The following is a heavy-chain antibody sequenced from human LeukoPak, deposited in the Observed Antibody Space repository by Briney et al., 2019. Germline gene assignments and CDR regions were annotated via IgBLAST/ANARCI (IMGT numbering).Heavy chain of an antibody. Sequence: PSETLSLTCTVSGGSISSGGYYWSWIRQPPGKGLEWIGEINHGRSTNYNPSLKSRVTMSVDTSKNQFSLKLSSVTAADTAIYYCARGQFWSGYSIWGQGTLVTVSS. D-gene: IGHD3-3*02. CDR2: INHGRST. CDR3: ARGQFWSGYSI. J-gene: IGHJ4*02. V-gene: IGHV4-39*01. CDR1: GGSISSGGYY.